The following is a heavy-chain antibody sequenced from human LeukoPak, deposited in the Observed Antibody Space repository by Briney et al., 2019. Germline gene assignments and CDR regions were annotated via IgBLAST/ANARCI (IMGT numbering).Heavy chain of an antibody. CDR1: GFTFSSYG. D-gene: IGHD2-2*01. Sequence: PGRSLRLSCAASGFTFSSYGMHWVRQAPGKGQEWVAVISHDGSSKYLTDSVKGRFTISRDNPKNTLDLQMHSLRAEDTAVYYCAKSIRFCSSNSCFAGYYNYGLHVWGQGTTVIVSS. V-gene: IGHV3-30*18. CDR3: AKSIRFCSSNSCFAGYYNYGLHV. CDR2: ISHDGSSK. J-gene: IGHJ6*02.